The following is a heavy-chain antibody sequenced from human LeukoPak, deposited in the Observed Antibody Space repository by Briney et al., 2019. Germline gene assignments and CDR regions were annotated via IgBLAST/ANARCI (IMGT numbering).Heavy chain of an antibody. D-gene: IGHD1-26*01. CDR3: ARDPSGSYDAFDI. Sequence: SETLSLTCTVSGGSISDYFWSWIRQPPGKGLEWVGYVFYNGSTNYNPSLKSRVTISIDTSRIRFSLRLSSVTAADTARYYCARDPSGSYDAFDIWGQGTMVTVSS. J-gene: IGHJ3*02. CDR2: VFYNGST. CDR1: GGSISDYF. V-gene: IGHV4-59*01.